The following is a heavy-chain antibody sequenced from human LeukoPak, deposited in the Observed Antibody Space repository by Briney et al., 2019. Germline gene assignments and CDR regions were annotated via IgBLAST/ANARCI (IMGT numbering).Heavy chain of an antibody. D-gene: IGHD5-12*01. CDR2: ISGSGGST. Sequence: PGGSLRLSCAASGFTFSSYGMSWVRQAPGKGLEWVSAISGSGGSTYYADSVKGRFTISRDNSKNTLYLQMNSLRAEVTAVYYCAKDQREWLRNTFDYWGQGTLVTVSS. V-gene: IGHV3-23*01. CDR3: AKDQREWLRNTFDY. CDR1: GFTFSSYG. J-gene: IGHJ4*02.